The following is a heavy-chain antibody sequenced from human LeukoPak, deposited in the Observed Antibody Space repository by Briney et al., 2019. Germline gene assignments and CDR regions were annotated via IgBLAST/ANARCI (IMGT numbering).Heavy chain of an antibody. CDR2: INAGNGNT. CDR1: GYTFTSYA. D-gene: IGHD3-9*01. J-gene: IGHJ3*02. Sequence: ASVKVSCKASGYTFTSYAMHWVRQAPGQRLEWMGWINAGNGNTKYSQKFQGRVTITRDTSASTAYMELSSLRSEDTTVYYCARDSYYDILTGYNDAFDIWGQGTMVTVS. V-gene: IGHV1-3*01. CDR3: ARDSYYDILTGYNDAFDI.